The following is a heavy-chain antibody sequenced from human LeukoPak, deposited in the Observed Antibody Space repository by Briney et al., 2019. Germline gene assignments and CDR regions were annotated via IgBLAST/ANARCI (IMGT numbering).Heavy chain of an antibody. CDR3: AGGEYYYGSGS. CDR2: IYYSGST. J-gene: IGHJ4*02. V-gene: IGHV4-59*01. D-gene: IGHD3-10*01. CDR1: GGSISSYY. Sequence: PSETLSLTCTGPGGSISSYYWSWIRQPPGKGLGWIGYIYYSGSTNYNPSRKSRVTISVDTSKNQFSLKLSSVTAADTAVYYCAGGEYYYGSGSWGQGTLVTVSS.